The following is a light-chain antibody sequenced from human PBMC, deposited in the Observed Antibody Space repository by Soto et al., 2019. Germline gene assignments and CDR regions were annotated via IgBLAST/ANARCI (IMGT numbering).Light chain of an antibody. V-gene: IGLV2-14*01. CDR1: SSDVGGYNY. Sequence: QSALTQPASVSGSPGQSITISCTGTSSDVGGYNYVSWYQHHPGKVPKLMIYEVTNRPSGISNRFSGSKSGNTASLTISGLQAEDEADYYCSSYTTSYPQVFGGGTKLPVL. CDR2: EVT. CDR3: SSYTTSYPQV. J-gene: IGLJ2*01.